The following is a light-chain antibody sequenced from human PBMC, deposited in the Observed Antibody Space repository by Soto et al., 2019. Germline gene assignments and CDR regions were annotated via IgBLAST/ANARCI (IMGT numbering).Light chain of an antibody. V-gene: IGKV1-5*01. CDR2: DAS. J-gene: IGKJ1*01. CDR3: QQYNSYSRT. CDR1: QSISSW. Sequence: DVQMTQSPSTLSASVGDRVTITCRASQSISSWLAWYQQKPRKAPKLLIYDASSLGSGVPSRFSGSGSGTEFTLTISSLQPDDFATYYCQQYNSYSRTFGQGTKVDIK.